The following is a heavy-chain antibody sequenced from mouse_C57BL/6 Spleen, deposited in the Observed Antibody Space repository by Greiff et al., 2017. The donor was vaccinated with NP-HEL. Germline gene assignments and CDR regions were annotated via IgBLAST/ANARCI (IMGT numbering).Heavy chain of an antibody. J-gene: IGHJ1*03. Sequence: VKLQESGAELVRPGASVTLSCKASGYTFTDYEMHWVKQTPVHGLEWIGAIDPETGGTAYNQKFKGKAILTADKSSSTAYMELRSLTSEDSAVYYCTKRGGIYSNWGYFDVWGTGTTVTVSS. CDR1: GYTFTDYE. CDR3: TKRGGIYSNWGYFDV. V-gene: IGHV1-15*01. D-gene: IGHD2-5*01. CDR2: IDPETGGT.